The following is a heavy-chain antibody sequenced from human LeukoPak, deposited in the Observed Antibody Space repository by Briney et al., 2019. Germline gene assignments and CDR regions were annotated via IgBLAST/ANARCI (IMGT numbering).Heavy chain of an antibody. J-gene: IGHJ4*02. Sequence: PGGSLRLSCAASGFTFSSYAMSWVRQAPGKGLEWVSAISGSGGSTYYADSAKGRFTISRDNSKNTLYLQMNSLRAEDTAVYYCAKDPWDAHQSITFDYWGQGTLVTVSS. CDR2: ISGSGGST. CDR1: GFTFSSYA. V-gene: IGHV3-23*01. CDR3: AKDPWDAHQSITFDY. D-gene: IGHD3-10*01.